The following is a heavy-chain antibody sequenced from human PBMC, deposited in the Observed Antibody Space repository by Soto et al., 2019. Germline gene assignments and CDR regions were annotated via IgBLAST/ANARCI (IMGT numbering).Heavy chain of an antibody. CDR3: AKGTPDIVATIFAFDI. J-gene: IGHJ3*02. D-gene: IGHD5-12*01. CDR1: GFTFSSYT. Sequence: GGSLRLSCAASGFTFSSYTMMWVRQAPGRGLEWVSGISGTGGNTYYADSVKGRFTISRDNSKNTLYLQMNSLRAEDTAVYYCAKGTPDIVATIFAFDIWGQGTMVTVSS. CDR2: ISGTGGNT. V-gene: IGHV3-23*01.